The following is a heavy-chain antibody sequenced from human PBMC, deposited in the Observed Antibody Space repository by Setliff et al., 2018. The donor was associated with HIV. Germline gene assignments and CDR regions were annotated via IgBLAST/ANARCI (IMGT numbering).Heavy chain of an antibody. V-gene: IGHV4-31*03. CDR3: ARYCGGDCYPSAYYMDV. Sequence: SQTLSLTCSVSGASISSGGFYWSWIRQHPRKGLEWIGEINHSGSTNYNPSLKIRVTIAVDTSEIQFSLKLSSVTAADTDVYYCARYCGGDCYPSAYYMDVWGKGTTVTVSS. CDR2: INHSGST. D-gene: IGHD2-21*01. J-gene: IGHJ6*03. CDR1: GASISSGGFY.